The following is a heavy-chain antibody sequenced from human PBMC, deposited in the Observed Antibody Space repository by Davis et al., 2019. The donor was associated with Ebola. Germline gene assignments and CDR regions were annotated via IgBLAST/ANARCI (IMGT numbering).Heavy chain of an antibody. CDR2: INHSGST. V-gene: IGHV4-34*01. Sequence: PGGSLRLSCAVYGGSFSGYYWSWIRQPPGKGLEWIGEINHSGSTNYNPSLKSRVTISVDTSKNQFSLKLSSVTAADTAVYYCARDATQISSGWYGQLGWYFDLWGRGTLVTVSS. CDR3: ARDATQISSGWYGQLGWYFDL. D-gene: IGHD6-19*01. J-gene: IGHJ2*01. CDR1: GGSFSGYY.